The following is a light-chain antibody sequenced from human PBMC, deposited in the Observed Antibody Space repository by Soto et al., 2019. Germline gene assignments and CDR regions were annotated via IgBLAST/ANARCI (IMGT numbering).Light chain of an antibody. V-gene: IGKV3-20*01. CDR1: QSVSSSY. CDR3: QQYNNWPYT. J-gene: IGKJ2*01. CDR2: GAS. Sequence: EIVLTQSPGTLSLSPGERATLSCRASQSVSSSYLAWYQQKPGQPPRLLIYGASRRATGIPDRFSGSGSGAEFTLTISSLQSEDFAVYYCQQYNNWPYTFGQGTKVDIK.